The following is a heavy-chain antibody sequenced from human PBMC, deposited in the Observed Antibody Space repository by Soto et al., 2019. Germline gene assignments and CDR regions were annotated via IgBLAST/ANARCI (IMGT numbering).Heavy chain of an antibody. V-gene: IGHV1-69*01. CDR1: GGTFSSYA. Sequence: GGSVEGSCKGSGGTFSSYAISWVGQAPGQGLEWMGGIIPIFGTANYAQKFQGRVTITADEPTSTAYMELSSLRSEDTAVYYCARANIPLGDAFDIWGQGTMVTVSS. CDR3: ARANIPLGDAFDI. D-gene: IGHD7-27*01. CDR2: IIPIFGTA. J-gene: IGHJ3*02.